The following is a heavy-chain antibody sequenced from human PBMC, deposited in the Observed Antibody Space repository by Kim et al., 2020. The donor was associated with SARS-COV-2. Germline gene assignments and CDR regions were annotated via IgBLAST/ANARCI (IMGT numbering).Heavy chain of an antibody. CDR3: ARDLNIAAAGRPFDY. Sequence: SETLSLTCTVSGGSISSYYWSWIRQPAGKGLEWIGRIYTSGSTNYNPSLKSRVTMSVDTSKNQFSLKLSSVTAADTAVYYCARDLNIAAAGRPFDYWGQGTLVTVSS. V-gene: IGHV4-4*07. D-gene: IGHD6-13*01. CDR1: GGSISSYY. J-gene: IGHJ4*02. CDR2: IYTSGST.